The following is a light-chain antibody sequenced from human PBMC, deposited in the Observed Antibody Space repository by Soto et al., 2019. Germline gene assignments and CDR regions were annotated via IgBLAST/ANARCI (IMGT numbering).Light chain of an antibody. CDR1: SSNVGSYKL. CDR2: EVN. J-gene: IGLJ1*01. CDR3: GSWDSSLSADV. V-gene: IGLV2-23*02. Sequence: QSALTQPASVSGSPGQSITISCTGTSSNVGSYKLVSWYQQHPGKAPKLMIFEVNKRPSGVSNRFSGSKSGNTASLTISGLKVEDEADYYCGSWDSSLSADVFGTGTKLTVL.